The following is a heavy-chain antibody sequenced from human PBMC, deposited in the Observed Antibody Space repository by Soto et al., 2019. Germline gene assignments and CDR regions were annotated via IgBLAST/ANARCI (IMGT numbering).Heavy chain of an antibody. CDR2: TYYRSKWYN. CDR3: ERVPFGWERHHAFDI. CDR1: GESVYSNSAA. Sequence: SQTLSLTCAISGESVYSNSAAWNWIRQSPSRGLEWLGRTYYRSKWYNDYAVSVKSRITINPDTSKNQFSLQLTSVTPEDTAVYYCERVPFGWERHHAFDISGQGTLVTLS. D-gene: IGHD1-26*01. J-gene: IGHJ3*02. V-gene: IGHV6-1*01.